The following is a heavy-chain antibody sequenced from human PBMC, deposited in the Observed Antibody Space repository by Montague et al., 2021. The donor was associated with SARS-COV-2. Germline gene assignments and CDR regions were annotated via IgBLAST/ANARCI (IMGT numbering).Heavy chain of an antibody. CDR1: GFTFSSYA. V-gene: IGHV3-23*03. J-gene: IGHJ6*02. CDR3: AKDELIDYGSGSDYYYYYGMDV. D-gene: IGHD3-10*01. CDR2: IYSGGSST. Sequence: YRRLSCAASGFTFSSYAMSWVRQAPGKGLEWVSVIYSGGSSTYYADSVKGRFTISRDNSKNTLYLQMNSLRAEDTAVYYCAKDELIDYGSGSDYYYYYGMDVWGQGTTVTVSS.